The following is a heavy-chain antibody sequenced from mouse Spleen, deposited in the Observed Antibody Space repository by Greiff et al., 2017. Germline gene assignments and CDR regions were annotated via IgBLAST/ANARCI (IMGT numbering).Heavy chain of an antibody. Sequence: EVMLVESGGGLVKLGGSLKLSCAASGFTFSSYAMSWVRQTPEKRLEWVATISSGGGNTYYPDSVKGRFTISRDNAKNTLYLQMSSLKSEDTAMYYCARQGATVVPYFDYWGQGTTLTVSS. D-gene: IGHD1-1*01. CDR3: ARQGATVVPYFDY. CDR2: ISSGGGNT. V-gene: IGHV5-9*01. J-gene: IGHJ2*01. CDR1: GFTFSSYA.